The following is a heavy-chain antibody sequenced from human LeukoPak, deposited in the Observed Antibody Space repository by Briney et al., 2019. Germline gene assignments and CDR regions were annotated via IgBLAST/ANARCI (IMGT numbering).Heavy chain of an antibody. V-gene: IGHV1-2*02. CDR2: INPNSGGT. CDR1: GYTFTGYY. D-gene: IGHD2-2*01. J-gene: IGHJ6*02. Sequence: ASVKVSCKASGYTFTGYYMHWVRQAPGQGLEWMGWINPNSGGTNYAQKFQGRVTMTRDTSISTAYMELSRLRSDDTAVYYCAREGSFVVVPAAPYGDYYYYGMDVWGQGTTVTVSS. CDR3: AREGSFVVVPAAPYGDYYYYGMDV.